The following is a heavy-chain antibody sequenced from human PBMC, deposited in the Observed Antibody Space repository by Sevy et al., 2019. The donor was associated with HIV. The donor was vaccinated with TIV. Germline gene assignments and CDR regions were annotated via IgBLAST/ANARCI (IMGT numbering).Heavy chain of an antibody. CDR1: GFTFSDSW. CDR2: INEDGSRL. V-gene: IGHV3-7*01. J-gene: IGHJ4*01. D-gene: IGHD5-18*01. CDR3: GRDPAYSALEY. Sequence: GGSLRLSCVASGFTFSDSWMTWVRQAPGKGLERIAFINEDGSRLGYVDSVRGRFTISRENTKNSLYLQMNSLRAEDTAVYFCGRDPAYSALEYWGQGTLVTVSS.